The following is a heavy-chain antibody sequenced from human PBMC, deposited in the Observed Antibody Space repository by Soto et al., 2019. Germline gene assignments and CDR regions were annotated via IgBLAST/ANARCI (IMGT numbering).Heavy chain of an antibody. CDR1: GGTFSSYA. V-gene: IGHV1-69*06. CDR3: ARGPKNSSSWYFWGKNYYYYGMDV. J-gene: IGHJ6*02. D-gene: IGHD6-13*01. Sequence: QVQLVQSGAEVKKPGSSVKVSCKASGGTFSSYAISWVRQAPGQGLEWMGGIIPIFGTANYAQKFQGRVTITADKSTSTAYLKLSSLSSEDTAVYYCARGPKNSSSWYFWGKNYYYYGMDVWGQGTTVTVSS. CDR2: IIPIFGTA.